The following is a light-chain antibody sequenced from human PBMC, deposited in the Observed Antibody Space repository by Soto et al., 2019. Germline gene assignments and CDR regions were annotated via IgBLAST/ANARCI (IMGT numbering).Light chain of an antibody. Sequence: EIVLTQSPGTLYLSPGERATLSCRARQSVSSSYLAWYQQKPGQAPRLLIYGASSRATGIPDRFSGSGSGTDFTLTISRLEPEDFAVYYCQQYGSSPQLTFGQGTRLEIK. CDR1: QSVSSSY. CDR2: GAS. J-gene: IGKJ5*01. CDR3: QQYGSSPQLT. V-gene: IGKV3-20*01.